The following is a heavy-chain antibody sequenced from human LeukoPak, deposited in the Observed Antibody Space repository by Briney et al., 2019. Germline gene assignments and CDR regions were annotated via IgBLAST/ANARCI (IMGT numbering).Heavy chain of an antibody. CDR2: NYHSGST. Sequence: PSETLSLTCSVSGGSVSSYYWSWIRPPPGKGLEWIGYNYHSGSTNYNPSLKSRVTISLDTSKNQLSLKLSSVTAADTAMYYCAMTTVVTLPTLWGQGTLVTVSS. V-gene: IGHV4-59*08. J-gene: IGHJ4*02. CDR3: AMTTVVTLPTL. CDR1: GGSVSSYY. D-gene: IGHD4-23*01.